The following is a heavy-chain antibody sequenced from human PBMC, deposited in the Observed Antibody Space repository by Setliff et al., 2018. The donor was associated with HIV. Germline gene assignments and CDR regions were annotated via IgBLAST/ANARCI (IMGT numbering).Heavy chain of an antibody. CDR1: GYSFTRYA. Sequence: ASVKVSCKGSGYSFTRYALHWLRQAPGQRPEWMGWINLVNVDTKYSQNFQGRLTIIRDTSASTAYMELSSLRSEDTAVYYCARGSGPYSSGWYIDYWGQGTLVTAPQ. V-gene: IGHV1-3*01. CDR3: ARGSGPYSSGWYIDY. J-gene: IGHJ4*02. D-gene: IGHD6-19*01. CDR2: INLVNVDT.